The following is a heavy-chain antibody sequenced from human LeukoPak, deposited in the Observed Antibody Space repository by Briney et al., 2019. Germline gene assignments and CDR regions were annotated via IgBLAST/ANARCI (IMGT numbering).Heavy chain of an antibody. Sequence: PGGSLRLSCAASGFTFSSYGMHWVRQAPGKGLEWVAVIWYDGSNKYYADSVKGRFTISRDNSKNTLYLQMNSLRAEDTAVYYCARITGYSGYDGDDQLEYFQHWGQGTLGTVSS. V-gene: IGHV3-33*01. D-gene: IGHD5-12*01. CDR3: ARITGYSGYDGDDQLEYFQH. CDR2: IWYDGSNK. CDR1: GFTFSSYG. J-gene: IGHJ1*01.